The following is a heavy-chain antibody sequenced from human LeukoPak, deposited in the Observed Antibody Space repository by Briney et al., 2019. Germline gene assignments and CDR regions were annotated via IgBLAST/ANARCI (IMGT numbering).Heavy chain of an antibody. V-gene: IGHV3-30*02. CDR3: AKVTVVTPSAFDI. Sequence: GGSLRLSCAASGFTFSSYGMHWVRQAPGKGLEWVAFIRYDGSNKYYADSVKGRFTISRDNSKNTLYLQMNSLRSEDTAVYYCAKVTVVTPSAFDIWGQGTMVTVSS. CDR1: GFTFSSYG. J-gene: IGHJ3*02. D-gene: IGHD4-23*01. CDR2: IRYDGSNK.